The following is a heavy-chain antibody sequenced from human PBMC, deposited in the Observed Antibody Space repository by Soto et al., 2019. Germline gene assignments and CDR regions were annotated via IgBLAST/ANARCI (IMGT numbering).Heavy chain of an antibody. D-gene: IGHD4-17*01. CDR1: GFTFSNYA. J-gene: IGHJ4*02. CDR3: ARGPSTVATWLDY. Sequence: EVQLVESGEGLVRPGGSLRLSCAASGFTFSNYAMHWVRQAPGKGLEYVSAISDNGGTTYYADSVKGRFTISRDNSKNTLYIQMGSLRAEDLAVYYCARGPSTVATWLDYWGQGTLVTVSS. V-gene: IGHV3-64*02. CDR2: ISDNGGTT.